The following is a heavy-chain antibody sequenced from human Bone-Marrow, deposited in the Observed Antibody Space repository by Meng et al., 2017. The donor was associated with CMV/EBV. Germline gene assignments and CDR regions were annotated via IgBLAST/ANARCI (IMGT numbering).Heavy chain of an antibody. V-gene: IGHV6-1*01. CDR3: ARTEGGGDYAFDY. J-gene: IGHJ4*02. CDR2: IYYRSRWYY. Sequence: DTVSSKTAAWIWVCQSPSGGLELLARIYYRSRWYYDYALSMKSRITINPDTSKNQFSLQLNSVTPEDTAVYYCARTEGGGDYAFDYWGQGTLVTVSS. D-gene: IGHD1-26*01. CDR1: DTVSSKTAA.